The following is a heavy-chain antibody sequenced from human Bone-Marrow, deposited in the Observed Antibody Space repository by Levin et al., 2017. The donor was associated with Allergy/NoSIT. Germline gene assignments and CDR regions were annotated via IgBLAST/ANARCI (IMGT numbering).Heavy chain of an antibody. V-gene: IGHV3-72*01. Sequence: GESLKISCVASGFVFSDDYMDWVRQAPGKGLEWVGRSRNKAHNYTTEYAASVKGRFTISRDDSKNSLYLQMSRLNTDDTAMYYCARALFEGNWFEPWGQGTLVTVSS. CDR1: GFVFSDDY. D-gene: IGHD3-10*01. J-gene: IGHJ5*02. CDR3: ARALFEGNWFEP. CDR2: SRNKAHNYTT.